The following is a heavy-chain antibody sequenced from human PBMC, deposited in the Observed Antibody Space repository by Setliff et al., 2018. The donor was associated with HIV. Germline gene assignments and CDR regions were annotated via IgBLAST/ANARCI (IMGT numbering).Heavy chain of an antibody. CDR2: IYYSGST. J-gene: IGHJ4*02. V-gene: IGHV4-59*11. Sequence: KPSETLSLTCTVSGGSISSHYWSWIRQPPGKGLEWIGSIYYSGSTNYNPSLKSRVTISVDTSKNQFSLKLSSVTAADTAVYYCARDPVPQKRNNFWSGYSDYWGQGTLVTVSS. D-gene: IGHD3-3*01. CDR3: ARDPVPQKRNNFWSGYSDY. CDR1: GGSISSHY.